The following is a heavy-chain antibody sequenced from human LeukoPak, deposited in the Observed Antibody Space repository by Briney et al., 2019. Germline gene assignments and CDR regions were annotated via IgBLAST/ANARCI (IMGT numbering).Heavy chain of an antibody. V-gene: IGHV3-7*01. D-gene: IGHD3-10*01. J-gene: IGHJ5*02. Sequence: GGSLRLSCAASGFTLSNYWMSWVRQAPGKGLEWVANIKQDGSEKSYVDSVKGRFTISRDNGKNSLYIQMNSLRAEDTAVYYCARTPYGSGTYSPCDLWGQGTLVTVSS. CDR2: IKQDGSEK. CDR3: ARTPYGSGTYSPCDL. CDR1: GFTLSNYW.